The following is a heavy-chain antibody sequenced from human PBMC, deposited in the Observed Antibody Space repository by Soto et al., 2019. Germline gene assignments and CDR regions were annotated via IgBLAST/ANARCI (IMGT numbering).Heavy chain of an antibody. CDR1: GFTVINNY. Sequence: GGSLRLSCAASGFTVINNYMTWVRQAPGKGLEWVSFIYSSGSTYYADSVKGRFTISRDNFKNTLYLQMNSLRAEDTAVYCCARGYSYTQPVFDYWGLGTLVTSPQ. V-gene: IGHV3-53*01. J-gene: IGHJ4*02. D-gene: IGHD5-18*01. CDR3: ARGYSYTQPVFDY. CDR2: IYSSGST.